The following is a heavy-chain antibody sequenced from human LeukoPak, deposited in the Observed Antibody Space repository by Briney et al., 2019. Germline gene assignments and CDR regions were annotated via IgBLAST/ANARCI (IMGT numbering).Heavy chain of an antibody. CDR3: AKDAQRGFDYSNSLEY. CDR2: IWSDGTNQ. J-gene: IGHJ4*02. Sequence: GKSLTLSCVASQFRFPFSHYGLHWVRQAPGRGLEWVAVIWSDGTNQYYADSVKCRFTISRDNSKNTVYLQMNNLRAEDPAVYFCAKDAQRGFDYSNSLEYWGQGTLVTASS. CDR1: QFRFPFSHYG. D-gene: IGHD4-11*01. V-gene: IGHV3-33*06.